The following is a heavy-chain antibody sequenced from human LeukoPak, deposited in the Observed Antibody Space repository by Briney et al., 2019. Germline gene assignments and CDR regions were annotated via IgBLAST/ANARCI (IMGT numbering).Heavy chain of an antibody. D-gene: IGHD3-10*01. CDR2: IIPIFGTA. J-gene: IGHJ5*02. CDR1: GGTFSSYA. V-gene: IGHV1-69*01. CDR3: ARGAGSLT. Sequence: GSSVKVSCKASGGTFSSYAISWVRQAPGQGLEWMGDIIPIFGTANYAQKFQGRVTITADESTSTAYMELTTLRYEDTAMYYCARGAGSLTWGQGTLVTVSS.